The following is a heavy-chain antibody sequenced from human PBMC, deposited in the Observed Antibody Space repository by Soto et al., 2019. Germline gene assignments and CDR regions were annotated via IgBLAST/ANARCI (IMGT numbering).Heavy chain of an antibody. V-gene: IGHV6-1*01. CDR3: ARGYCSGGSCYAGEGDDAFDI. CDR1: GDSVSSNSAA. Sequence: SETLSLTCVISGDSVSSNSAAWNWIRQSPSRGLEWLGRTYYRSKWYNDYAVSVKSRITINPDTSKNQFSLQLNSVTPEDTAVYYCARGYCSGGSCYAGEGDDAFDIWGQGTMVTVSS. J-gene: IGHJ3*02. CDR2: TYYRSKWYN. D-gene: IGHD2-15*01.